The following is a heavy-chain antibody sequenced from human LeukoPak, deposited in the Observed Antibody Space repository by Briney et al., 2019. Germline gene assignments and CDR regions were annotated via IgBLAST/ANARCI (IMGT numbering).Heavy chain of an antibody. J-gene: IGHJ5*02. CDR3: ARDSATIAAASP. CDR2: IYYSGST. V-gene: IGHV4-59*12. Sequence: KPSETLSLTCTVSGGSISNKYWSWIRQPPGKGLEWIGYIYYSGSTNYNPSLKSRVTILVDTSKNQFSLKLSSVTAADTAVYYCARDSATIAAASPWGQGTLVTVSS. CDR1: GGSISNKY. D-gene: IGHD6-13*01.